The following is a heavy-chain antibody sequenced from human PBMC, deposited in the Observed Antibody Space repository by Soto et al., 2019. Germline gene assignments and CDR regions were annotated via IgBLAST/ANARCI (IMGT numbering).Heavy chain of an antibody. D-gene: IGHD2-8*01. CDR2: ISGSGGST. CDR3: AKGGYCTNGVCCSFDY. Sequence: EVQLLESGGGLVQPGGSLRLSCAASGFTFSSYAMSWVRQAPGKGLEWVSAISGSGGSTYYADSVKGRFTISRDNSKNTLYLQMNSLRAEDTGVYYCAKGGYCTNGVCCSFDYWGQGTLVTVSS. CDR1: GFTFSSYA. V-gene: IGHV3-23*01. J-gene: IGHJ4*02.